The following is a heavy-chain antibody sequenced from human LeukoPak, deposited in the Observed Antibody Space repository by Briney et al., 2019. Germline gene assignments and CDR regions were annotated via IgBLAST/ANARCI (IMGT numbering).Heavy chain of an antibody. Sequence: GGSLRLSCAASGFTFSDFGMTWVRQAPGKGLEWVSYISSSSLSIYHADSVKGRFTISRDNARNSVYLQMTSLRAEAPAMYSCARDATPTQLWFRGSFDYWGLGALVTVAS. CDR1: GFTFSDFG. CDR3: ARDATPTQLWFRGSFDY. D-gene: IGHD5-18*01. CDR2: ISSSSLSI. J-gene: IGHJ4*02. V-gene: IGHV3-48*01.